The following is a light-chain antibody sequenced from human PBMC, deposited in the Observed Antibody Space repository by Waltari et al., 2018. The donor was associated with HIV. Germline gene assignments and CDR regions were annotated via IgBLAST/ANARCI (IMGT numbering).Light chain of an antibody. V-gene: IGLV1-40*01. CDR2: RNT. CDR1: SANIGAGNH. CDR3: KSLDNGLSGV. J-gene: IGLJ2*01. Sequence: QSVLPQPPSASGAPGQTVTISCTGSSANIGAGNHQTWYQQLPGTAHTLLLSRNTNPTAEVPDRYSGSKSGTSGSLAITGLRAEDEADYFSKSLDNGLSGVFGGGTKLTVL.